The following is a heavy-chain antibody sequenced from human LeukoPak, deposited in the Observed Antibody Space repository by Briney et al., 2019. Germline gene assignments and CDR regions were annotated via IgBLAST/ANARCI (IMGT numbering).Heavy chain of an antibody. CDR3: ARAGGEAAAGI. D-gene: IGHD6-13*01. CDR1: GYTLTSYG. CDR2: IIPILGIA. J-gene: IGHJ4*02. Sequence: SVKVSCKASGYTLTSYGFSWVRQAPGQGLEWMGRIIPILGIANYAQKFQGRVTITADKSTSTAYMELSSLRSEDTAVYYRARAGGEAAAGIWGQGTLVTVSS. V-gene: IGHV1-69*04.